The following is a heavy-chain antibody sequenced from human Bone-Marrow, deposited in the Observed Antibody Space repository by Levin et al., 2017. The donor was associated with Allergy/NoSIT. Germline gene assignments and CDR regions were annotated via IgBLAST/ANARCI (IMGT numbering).Heavy chain of an antibody. D-gene: IGHD3-9*01. CDR1: GGSFNGYS. J-gene: IGHJ6*02. V-gene: IGHV4-34*12. CDR3: ARRGPGYYYAMDV. Sequence: KPSETLSLTCVVYGGSFNGYSWTWIRQTPGKGLEWIGEIIHTGGTHYNPSLKSRVTISLDMSKNQFSLRVRSVTAADTAVYFCARRGPGYYYAMDVWGQGTTVTVSS. CDR2: IIHTGGT.